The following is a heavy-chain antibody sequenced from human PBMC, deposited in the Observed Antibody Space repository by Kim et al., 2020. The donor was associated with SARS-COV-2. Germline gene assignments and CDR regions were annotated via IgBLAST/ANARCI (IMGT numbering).Heavy chain of an antibody. CDR3: ARHHYCGGDCYMGYYFDY. V-gene: IGHV4-59*13. CDR2: IYYSGST. CDR1: GGSISSYY. J-gene: IGHJ4*02. Sequence: SETLSLTCTVSGGSISSYYWSWIRQPPGKGLEWIGYIYYSGSTNYNPSSKSRVTISVDTSQNQSSLKLSSVTAADTAVYYCARHHYCGGDCYMGYYFDYWGEGSLVADSS. D-gene: IGHD2-21*02.